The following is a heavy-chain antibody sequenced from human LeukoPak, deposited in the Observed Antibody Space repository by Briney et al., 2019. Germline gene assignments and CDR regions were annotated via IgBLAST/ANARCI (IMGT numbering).Heavy chain of an antibody. V-gene: IGHV3-30*09. D-gene: IGHD4-17*01. CDR3: ARDLATVTTGAGIDY. CDR1: GFTFSTYT. J-gene: IGHJ4*02. CDR2: ISYDGSNK. Sequence: GGSLRLSCAASGFTFSTYTMHWVRQAPGKGLQWVAVISYDGSNKYYADSVKGRFAISRDNSKSTLYLQMNSLRAEDTAVYYCARDLATVTTGAGIDYWGQGTLVTVSS.